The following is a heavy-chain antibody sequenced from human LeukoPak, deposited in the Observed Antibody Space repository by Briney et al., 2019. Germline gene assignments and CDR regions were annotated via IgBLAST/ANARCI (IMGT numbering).Heavy chain of an antibody. Sequence: PGGSLRLSCAASGFTFSSYAMHWVRQAPGKGLEWVAVISYDGSNKYYADSVKGRLTISRDNSKNTLYLQMNSLRAEDTAVYYCARSNYDFWSGYYRPSYYGMDVWGQGTTVTVSS. J-gene: IGHJ6*02. CDR2: ISYDGSNK. CDR3: ARSNYDFWSGYYRPSYYGMDV. D-gene: IGHD3-3*01. V-gene: IGHV3-30-3*01. CDR1: GFTFSSYA.